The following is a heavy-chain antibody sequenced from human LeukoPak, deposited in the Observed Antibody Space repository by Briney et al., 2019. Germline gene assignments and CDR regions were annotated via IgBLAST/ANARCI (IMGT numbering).Heavy chain of an antibody. V-gene: IGHV3-48*03. J-gene: IGHJ6*03. CDR1: GFTFSSYE. CDR2: ISSSGTTI. D-gene: IGHD4-23*01. CDR3: ARDCGGNSLSEYYYYYYYMDV. Sequence: GGSLRLSCAASGFTFSSYEMNWVRQAPGKGLEWVSYISSSGTTIYYADSVRGRFTISRDNANNSLSLQMNSLRAEDTAVYYCARDCGGNSLSEYYYYYYYMDVWGKGTTVTVSS.